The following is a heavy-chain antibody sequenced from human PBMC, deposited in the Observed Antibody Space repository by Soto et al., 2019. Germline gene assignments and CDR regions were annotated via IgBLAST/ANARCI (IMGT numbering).Heavy chain of an antibody. V-gene: IGHV4-34*01. CDR2: INHSGST. CDR3: ARGRRGYSSSYWFDP. D-gene: IGHD6-13*01. CDR1: GGSFSGYY. J-gene: IGHJ5*02. Sequence: QVQLQQWGAGLLKPSETLSLTCAVYGGSFSGYYWSWIRQPPGKGLEWIGEINHSGSTNYNPSLKGRVTISVDTSKNQFSLKLSSVTAADTAVYYCARGRRGYSSSYWFDPWGQGTLVTVSS.